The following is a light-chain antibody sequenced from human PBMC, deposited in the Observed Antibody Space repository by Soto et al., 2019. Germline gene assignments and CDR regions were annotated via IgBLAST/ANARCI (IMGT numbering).Light chain of an antibody. CDR1: SSNIGSNT. CDR3: AAWDDSLNGVV. J-gene: IGLJ2*01. V-gene: IGLV1-44*01. Sequence: QSVLTQSTSASGTPGQRVTISCSGSSSNIGSNTVNWYQQLPGTAPKVLIYSNNQRPSGVPDRFSGSKSGTSASLAISGLQSEDEADYYCAAWDDSLNGVVFGGGTKLTVL. CDR2: SNN.